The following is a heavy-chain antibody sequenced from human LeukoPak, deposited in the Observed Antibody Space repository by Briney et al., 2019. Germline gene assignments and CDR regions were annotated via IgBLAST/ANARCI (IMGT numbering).Heavy chain of an antibody. Sequence: ASVKVSCKASGYTFTSYYMHWVRQATGQGLEWMGIINPSGGSTSYAQKFQGRVTMTRDTSTSTVYMELSSLRSEDTAVYYCARDIIVVTAIRAPPHAFDVWGQGTMVTVSS. CDR3: ARDIIVVTAIRAPPHAFDV. CDR2: INPSGGST. CDR1: GYTFTSYY. V-gene: IGHV1-46*01. J-gene: IGHJ3*01. D-gene: IGHD2-21*02.